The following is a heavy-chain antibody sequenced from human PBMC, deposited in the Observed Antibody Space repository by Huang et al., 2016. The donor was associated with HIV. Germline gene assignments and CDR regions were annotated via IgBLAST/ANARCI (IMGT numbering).Heavy chain of an antibody. V-gene: IGHV1-2*02. J-gene: IGHJ1*01. D-gene: IGHD6-19*01. CDR2: IKHADGGT. CDR3: ARVELGFSSDWSNIYFQH. CDR1: GYTFNGYY. Sequence: QVQLVQSGAEVKVPGASVKVSCKASGYTFNGYYLHWVRQAPGQGLEWMGWIKHADGGTDHAQKVQGRVTMTRDTSISTAYMELRRLRPDDTAVYYCARVELGFSSDWSNIYFQHWGQGTLVTVSS.